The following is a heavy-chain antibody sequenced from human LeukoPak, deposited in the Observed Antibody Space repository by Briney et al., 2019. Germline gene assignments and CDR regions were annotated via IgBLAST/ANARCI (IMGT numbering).Heavy chain of an antibody. CDR2: IYPGDSDT. J-gene: IGHJ6*02. V-gene: IGHV5-51*01. D-gene: IGHD3-10*01. CDR3: ARVKDSSLGLYYYGMDV. Sequence: GESLKISCKGSGYSFTSYWIGWVRQMPGRGLEWMGIIYPGDSDTRYSPSFQGQVTISADKSISTAYLQWSSLKASDTAMYYCARVKDSSLGLYYYGMDVWGQGTTVTVSS. CDR1: GYSFTSYW.